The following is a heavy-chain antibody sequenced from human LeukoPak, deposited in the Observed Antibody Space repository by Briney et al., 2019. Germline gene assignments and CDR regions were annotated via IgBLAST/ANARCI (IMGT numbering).Heavy chain of an antibody. J-gene: IGHJ6*03. CDR3: AREGEYYYYMDV. V-gene: IGHV1-8*01. CDR1: GYTFTSSD. CDR2: MNPNSGNT. Sequence: ASVKVSCKASGYTFTSSDINWVRQATGQGLEWMGYMNPNSGNTGYAQKFQGRVTMTRDTSISTAYMELSSLRSGDTAVYYCAREGEYYYYMDVWGRGTTVTVSS.